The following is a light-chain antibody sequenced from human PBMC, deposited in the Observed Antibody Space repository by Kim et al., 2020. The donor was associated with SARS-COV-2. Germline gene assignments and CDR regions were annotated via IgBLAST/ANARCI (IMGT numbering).Light chain of an antibody. Sequence: EIVLTQSPAILSLSPGERATLSCRASQSVSSYLAWYQQKPGQAPRLLIYDASNRATGIPARFSGSGSGTDFTLTISSLEPEDFAVYYCQQRSNWLWTFGQGTKVDIK. CDR3: QQRSNWLWT. J-gene: IGKJ1*01. CDR2: DAS. CDR1: QSVSSY. V-gene: IGKV3-11*01.